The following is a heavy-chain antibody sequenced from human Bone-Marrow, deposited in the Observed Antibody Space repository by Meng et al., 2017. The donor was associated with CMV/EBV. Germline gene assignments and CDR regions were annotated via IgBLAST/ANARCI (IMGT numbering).Heavy chain of an antibody. J-gene: IGHJ4*02. Sequence: ASVKVSCKVSGYTLTELSMHWVRQAPGKGLEWMGGFDPEDGETIYAQKFQGRVTMTEDTSTDTAYMELSSLRSDDTAVYYCARVSGGWYFRPPTTGFDYWGQGTLVTVSS. CDR1: GYTLTELS. V-gene: IGHV1-24*01. CDR3: ARVSGGWYFRPPTTGFDY. CDR2: FDPEDGET. D-gene: IGHD6-19*01.